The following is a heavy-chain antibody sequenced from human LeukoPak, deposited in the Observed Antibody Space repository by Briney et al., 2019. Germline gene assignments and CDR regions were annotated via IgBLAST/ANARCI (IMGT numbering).Heavy chain of an antibody. CDR1: GGSFSGYY. Sequence: PSETLSLTCAVYGGSFSGYYWSWIRQPPGKGLEWIGEINHSGSTNYNPSLKGRVTISVDTSKNQLSLKLSSVTAADTAVYYCARGRPVLLWFGEPSNWFDPWGQGTLVTVSS. J-gene: IGHJ5*02. V-gene: IGHV4-34*01. CDR3: ARGRPVLLWFGEPSNWFDP. D-gene: IGHD3-10*01. CDR2: INHSGST.